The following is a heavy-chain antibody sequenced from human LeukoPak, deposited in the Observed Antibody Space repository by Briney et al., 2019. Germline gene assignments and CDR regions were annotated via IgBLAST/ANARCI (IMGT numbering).Heavy chain of an antibody. CDR1: GVSISSYY. CDR3: ASYSASGAYFGQ. V-gene: IGHV4-4*07. Sequence: SETLSLTCTVSGVSISSYYWSWIRQPAGKGLEWIGRIYSSWNTNYNPSLKSRVTMSVDTSQNQFSLKLGSVTAADTALYFCASYSASGAYFGQWGQGTLVTVSS. D-gene: IGHD6-13*01. CDR2: IYSSWNT. J-gene: IGHJ4*02.